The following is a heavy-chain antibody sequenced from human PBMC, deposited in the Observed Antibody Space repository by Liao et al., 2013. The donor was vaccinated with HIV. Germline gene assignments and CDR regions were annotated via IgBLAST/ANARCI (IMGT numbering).Heavy chain of an antibody. CDR1: GGSFSGYY. CDR2: INHSGST. Sequence: VQLQQWGTGLLKPSETLSLTCAVYGGSFSGYYWSWIRQPPGKGLEWIGEINHSGSTNYNPSLKSRVTISVDTSKNQFSLKLSSVTAADTAVYYCARGRLGGYGSGRFPFDYWGQGTLVTVSS. D-gene: IGHD3-10*01. CDR3: ARGRLGGYGSGRFPFDY. V-gene: IGHV4-34*01. J-gene: IGHJ4*02.